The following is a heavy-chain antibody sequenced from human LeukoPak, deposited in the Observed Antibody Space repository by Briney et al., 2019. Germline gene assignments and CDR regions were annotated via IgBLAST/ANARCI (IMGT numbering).Heavy chain of an antibody. V-gene: IGHV3-15*01. CDR3: TTDQYYDFWSGYYDY. CDR1: GFTFSNAW. CDR2: IKSKTDGGTT. Sequence: GGSLRLSCAASGFTFSNAWMSWVRQAPGKGLEWVGRIKSKTDGGTTDYAAPVKGRFTISRDDSKNTLYLQMNSLKTEDTAVYYCTTDQYYDFWSGYYDYWGQGALVTVSS. J-gene: IGHJ4*02. D-gene: IGHD3-3*01.